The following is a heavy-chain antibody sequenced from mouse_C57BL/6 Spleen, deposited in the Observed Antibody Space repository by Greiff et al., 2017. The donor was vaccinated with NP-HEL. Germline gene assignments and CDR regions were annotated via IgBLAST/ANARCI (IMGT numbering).Heavy chain of an antibody. J-gene: IGHJ1*03. D-gene: IGHD1-1*01. Sequence: QVQLQQSGAELVKPGASVKLSCKASGYTFTSYWMHWVKQRPGQGLEWIGMIHPNSGSTNYNEKFKSKATLTVDKSSSTAYMQLSSLTSEDSAVYYCARGKGYGSSYWYFDVWGTGTTVTVSS. CDR2: IHPNSGST. CDR3: ARGKGYGSSYWYFDV. V-gene: IGHV1-64*01. CDR1: GYTFTSYW.